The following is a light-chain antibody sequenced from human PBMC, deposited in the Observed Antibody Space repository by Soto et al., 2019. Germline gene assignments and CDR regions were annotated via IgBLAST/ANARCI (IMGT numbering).Light chain of an antibody. CDR1: SSNIGAGYD. V-gene: IGLV1-40*01. CDR2: GNT. CDR3: AAWDDSLSGYV. Sequence: QSVLTQPPSVSGAPGQRVTISCTGSSSNIGAGYDVHWYQQFPGKAPKLLIFGNTNRPSGVPDRFSGSKSGTSASLAISGLRSEDEADYYCAAWDDSLSGYVFGTGTKLTVL. J-gene: IGLJ1*01.